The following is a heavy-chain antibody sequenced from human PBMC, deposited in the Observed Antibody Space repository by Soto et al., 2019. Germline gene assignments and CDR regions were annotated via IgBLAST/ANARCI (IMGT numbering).Heavy chain of an antibody. J-gene: IGHJ4*02. CDR2: IYYSGTT. CDR3: ARTRLYTYASRDPFDY. D-gene: IGHD2-2*02. Sequence: SETLSLTCTVSGGSISSTNYYWGWIRQPPGKGLEWIGSIYYSGTTYYNPSLKSRVTISVYTSRNQFSLQLTSVTAADTAVYYCARTRLYTYASRDPFDYWGQGTLVTVSS. V-gene: IGHV4-39*01. CDR1: GGSISSTNYY.